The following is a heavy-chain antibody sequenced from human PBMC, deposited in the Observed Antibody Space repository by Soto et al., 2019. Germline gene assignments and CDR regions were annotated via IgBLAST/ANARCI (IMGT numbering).Heavy chain of an antibody. V-gene: IGHV1-2*02. CDR1: GYTVTDYY. J-gene: IGHJ4*02. D-gene: IGHD1-26*01. CDR3: ARDDYGIYPY. Sequence: QVQLVQSGTEVKKPGASVTVSCKASGYTVTDYYIHWVRQAPGQGLEWMGWIDPTSGATIYAQKFQARGTMTRDTSISPAYMDLSRLRSDDTAVYYCARDDYGIYPYWGQGTLVTVSS. CDR2: IDPTSGAT.